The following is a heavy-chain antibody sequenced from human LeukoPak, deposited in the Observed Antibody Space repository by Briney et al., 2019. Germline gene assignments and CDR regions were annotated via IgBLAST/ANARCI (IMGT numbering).Heavy chain of an antibody. CDR3: ARPYYYGSGSYYDPYYFDY. D-gene: IGHD3-10*01. Sequence: SETLSLTCTVSGYSISSGYYLGWIRQPPGKGLEWIGSIYHSGGTYYNPSLQSRVTISVDTSKNQFSLKLSSVTAADTAVYYCARPYYYGSGSYYDPYYFDYWGQGTLVTVSS. CDR2: IYHSGGT. V-gene: IGHV4-38-2*02. CDR1: GYSISSGYY. J-gene: IGHJ4*02.